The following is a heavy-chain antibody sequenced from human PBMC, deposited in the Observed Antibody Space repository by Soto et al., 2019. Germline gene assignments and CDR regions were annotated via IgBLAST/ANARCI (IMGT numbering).Heavy chain of an antibody. J-gene: IGHJ4*02. CDR2: LYSDDNT. CDR1: GFTVNSNS. D-gene: IGHD3-22*01. V-gene: IGHV3-66*01. Sequence: EVRLVESGGGLVQPGGSLRLSCTVSGFTVNSNSMNWVRQAPGKGLEWVSVLYSDDNTYYADSVKGRFTIFRDISKNTVYLHMNRLRVEDTAVYFCARDRGDRSGYLFDFWGQGSLVTVSS. CDR3: ARDRGDRSGYLFDF.